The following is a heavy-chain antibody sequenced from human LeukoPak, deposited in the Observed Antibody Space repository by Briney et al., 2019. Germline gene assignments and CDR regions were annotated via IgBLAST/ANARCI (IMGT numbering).Heavy chain of an antibody. CDR2: INAGNGNT. Sequence: ASVKVSCKASGYTFTSYAMHWVRQAPGQRLEWMGWINAGNGNTKYSQKFQGRVTITRDTSASTAYMELSSLRSEDTAVYYCARRVQLRLGELSLYDYWGQGTLVTVSS. CDR1: GYTFTSYA. V-gene: IGHV1-3*01. CDR3: ARRVQLRLGELSLYDY. J-gene: IGHJ4*02. D-gene: IGHD3-16*02.